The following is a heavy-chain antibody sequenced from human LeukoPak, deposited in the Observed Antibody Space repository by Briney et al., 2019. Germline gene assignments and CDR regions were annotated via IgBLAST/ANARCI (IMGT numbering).Heavy chain of an antibody. V-gene: IGHV1-8*01. CDR2: MNPNSGNT. Sequence: ASVKVSCKASGYTFTSYDINWVRQATGQGLEWMGWMNPNSGNTGYAQKFQGRVTMTRDTSISTAYMELSRLRSDDTAVYYCARDVLRFLEIPIYWGQGTLVTVSS. D-gene: IGHD3-3*01. J-gene: IGHJ4*02. CDR3: ARDVLRFLEIPIY. CDR1: GYTFTSYD.